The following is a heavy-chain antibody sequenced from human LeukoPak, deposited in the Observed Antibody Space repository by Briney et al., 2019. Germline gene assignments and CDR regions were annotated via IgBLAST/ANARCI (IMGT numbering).Heavy chain of an antibody. J-gene: IGHJ4*02. Sequence: GGSLRLSCAASGFTFSSYEMNWVRQAPGKGLEWVAVVSYDGSYKYYADSVKGRFTISRDNSKNTLYLQMNSLRAEDTAVYYCARAPGYGAAYYFDYWGQGTLVTVSS. V-gene: IGHV3-30*04. D-gene: IGHD1-1*01. CDR2: VSYDGSYK. CDR1: GFTFSSYE. CDR3: ARAPGYGAAYYFDY.